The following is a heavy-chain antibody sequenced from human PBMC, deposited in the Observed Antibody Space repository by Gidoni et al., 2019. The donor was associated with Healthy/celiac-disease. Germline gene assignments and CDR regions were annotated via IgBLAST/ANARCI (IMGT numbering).Heavy chain of an antibody. CDR2: INHSGST. V-gene: IGHV4-34*01. Sequence: QVQLQQWGAGLLKPSETLSLTCAVYGGSFSGYYWSWIRQPPGKGLEWIGEINHSGSTNYNPSLKSRVTISVDTSKNQFSLKLSSVTAADTAVYYCAREGDSSSPFDYWGQGTLVTVSS. D-gene: IGHD6-6*01. CDR3: AREGDSSSPFDY. J-gene: IGHJ4*02. CDR1: GGSFSGYY.